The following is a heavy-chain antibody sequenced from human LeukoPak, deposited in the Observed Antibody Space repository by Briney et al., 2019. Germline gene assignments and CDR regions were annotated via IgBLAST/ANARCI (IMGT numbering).Heavy chain of an antibody. CDR1: GGSISSSSYY. CDR3: ARDLLPRDWIRRGNWFDP. J-gene: IGHJ5*02. CDR2: IYYSEST. Sequence: KPSETLSLTCTVSGGSISSSSYYWGWIRQPPGKGLEWIGSIYYSESTYYNPSLKSRVTISVDTSKNQFSLKLSSVTAADTAVYHCARDLLPRDWIRRGNWFDPWGQGTLVTVSS. V-gene: IGHV4-39*07. D-gene: IGHD3/OR15-3a*01.